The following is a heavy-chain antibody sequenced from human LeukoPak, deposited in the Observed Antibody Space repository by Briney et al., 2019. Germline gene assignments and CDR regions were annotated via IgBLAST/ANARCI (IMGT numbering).Heavy chain of an antibody. J-gene: IGHJ4*02. Sequence: GGSLRLSCAASGFTFSSYWMSWVRQAPGKGLEWVANIKQDGSEKYYVDSVKGRFTISRDNAKNSLYLQMNSLRAEDTAVYYCARKLDDFWSGYLGFDYWGQGTLVTVSS. CDR2: IKQDGSEK. V-gene: IGHV3-7*01. D-gene: IGHD3-3*01. CDR1: GFTFSSYW. CDR3: ARKLDDFWSGYLGFDY.